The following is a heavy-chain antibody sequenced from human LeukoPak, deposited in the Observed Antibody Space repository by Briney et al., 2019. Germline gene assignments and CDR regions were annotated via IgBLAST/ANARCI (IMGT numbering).Heavy chain of an antibody. CDR2: IYYSGST. J-gene: IGHJ5*02. CDR3: ARYCSSTNCYKGGFDP. V-gene: IGHV4-31*03. Sequence: SETLSLTCTVSGGSISSGGYYWSWIRQHPGKGLEWIGYIYYSGSTYSNPSLKSRVTISVGTSKNQFSLNLSSVTAADTAVYYCARYCSSTNCYKGGFDPWGQGTLVTVSS. D-gene: IGHD2-2*02. CDR1: GGSISSGGYY.